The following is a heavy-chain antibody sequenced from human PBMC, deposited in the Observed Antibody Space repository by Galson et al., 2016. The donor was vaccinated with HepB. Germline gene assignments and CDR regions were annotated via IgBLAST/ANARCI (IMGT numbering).Heavy chain of an antibody. CDR3: APDGLVLASPLFDY. D-gene: IGHD2-8*02. V-gene: IGHV4-31*03. Sequence: TLSLTCSVSGGSISSGGYYWSWIRQHPGKGLEWIGYIYYIGGTYYTPSLRSRLTISVDTSKNQFSLKLSSVIAADTAVYYWAPDGLVLASPLFDYWGQGTLVTVSS. J-gene: IGHJ4*02. CDR2: IYYIGGT. CDR1: GGSISSGGYY.